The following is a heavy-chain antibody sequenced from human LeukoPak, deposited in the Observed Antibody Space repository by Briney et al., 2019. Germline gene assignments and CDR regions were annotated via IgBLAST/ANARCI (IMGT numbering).Heavy chain of an antibody. Sequence: PSETLSLTCTVSGDSISTSSYYWGWIRQPPGKGLEWIGSVFFSGNTYYEPSLKSRVTISVATSTNQFSLNVRSVSAADTAVYYCARGQGAADYWGQGILVIVSS. CDR2: VFFSGNT. CDR3: ARGQGAADY. J-gene: IGHJ4*02. CDR1: GDSISTSSYY. D-gene: IGHD1-26*01. V-gene: IGHV4-39*07.